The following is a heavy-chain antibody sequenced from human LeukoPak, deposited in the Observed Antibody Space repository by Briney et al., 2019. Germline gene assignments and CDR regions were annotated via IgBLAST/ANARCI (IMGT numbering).Heavy chain of an antibody. D-gene: IGHD6-19*01. CDR2: IRYDGSNK. CDR3: ARGVRIAVAGNIDY. J-gene: IGHJ4*02. V-gene: IGHV3-30*02. CDR1: GFTFSSYG. Sequence: GGSLRLSCAASGFTFSSYGMHWVRQAPGKGLEWVAFIRYDGSNKYYADSVKGRLTISRDNSKNTLYLQMNSLRAEDTAVYYCARGVRIAVAGNIDYWGQGTLVTVSS.